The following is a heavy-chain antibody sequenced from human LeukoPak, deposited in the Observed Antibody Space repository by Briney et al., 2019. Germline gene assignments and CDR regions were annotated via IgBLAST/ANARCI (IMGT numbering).Heavy chain of an antibody. CDR3: TSDRAVFIAVAAPFY. V-gene: IGHV1-69*05. CDR1: GGTFSSYA. J-gene: IGHJ4*02. D-gene: IGHD6-19*01. Sequence: ASVKVSCKASGGTFSSYAISWVRQAPSPGLEGMGRFVPIFGTATYPQKFQGRVTITTDESTSTAYMELSSLTSEDTEVYSCTSDRAVFIAVAAPFYWGQGNLVTVSS. CDR2: FVPIFGTA.